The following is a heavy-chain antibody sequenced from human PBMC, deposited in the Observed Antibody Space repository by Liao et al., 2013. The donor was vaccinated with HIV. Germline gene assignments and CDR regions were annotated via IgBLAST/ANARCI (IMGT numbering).Heavy chain of an antibody. CDR2: IYYSGST. Sequence: QLQLQESGPGLVKPSETLSLTCTVSGGSISSSSYWWGWIRQPPGKGLEWIGSIYYSGSTYDNPSLKSRVTISVDTSKNQFSLKLSSVTAADTAVYYCARGQVLLWFGNLLSQYYFDSWGQGTLVAVSS. J-gene: IGHJ4*02. CDR3: ARGQVLLWFGNLLSQYYFDS. V-gene: IGHV4-39*07. D-gene: IGHD3-10*01. CDR1: GGSISSSSYW.